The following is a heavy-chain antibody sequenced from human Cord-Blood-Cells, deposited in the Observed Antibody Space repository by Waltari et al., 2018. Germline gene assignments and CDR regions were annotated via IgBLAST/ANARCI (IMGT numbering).Heavy chain of an antibody. D-gene: IGHD4-17*01. J-gene: IGHJ4*02. V-gene: IGHV1-69*02. Sequence: QVQLVQSGAEVKKPGSSVKVSCKASGGTFSSYTISWVRQAPGQGLEWMGRIIPILGRANYAQKFQGRVTITADKSTSTAYMELSSLRSEDTAVYYCATRDPDYGGKVYYFDYWGQGTLVTVSS. CDR1: GGTFSSYT. CDR3: ATRDPDYGGKVYYFDY. CDR2: IIPILGRA.